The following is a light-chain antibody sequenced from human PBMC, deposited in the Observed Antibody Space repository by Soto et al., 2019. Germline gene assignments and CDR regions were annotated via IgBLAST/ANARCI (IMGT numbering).Light chain of an antibody. CDR3: TSYAGSNNYV. J-gene: IGLJ1*01. V-gene: IGLV2-8*01. CDR1: SSDVGRYNF. CDR2: DVS. Sequence: QSALTQPPSASGSPGQSVTISCTGTSSDVGRYNFVSWYQQHPGKGPKLIISDVSERPSGVPDRFSGSKSGNTASLTVSGLHPEDEADYYCTSYAGSNNYVFGTGTKVTVL.